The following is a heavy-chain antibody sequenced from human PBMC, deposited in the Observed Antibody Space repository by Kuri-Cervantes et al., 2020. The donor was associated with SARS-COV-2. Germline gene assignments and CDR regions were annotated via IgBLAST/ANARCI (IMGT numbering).Heavy chain of an antibody. J-gene: IGHJ4*02. CDR3: AKAGKKEGYCSSTSCYLDSDY. V-gene: IGHV3-23*01. CDR2: ISGSGGST. D-gene: IGHD2-2*01. Sequence: GESLKISCAASGFTFSSYAMSWVRQAPGKGLEWVSAISGSGGSTYYADSVKGRFTISRDNSKNTLYLQMNSLRAEDTAVYYRAKAGKKEGYCSSTSCYLDSDYWGQGTLVTVSS. CDR1: GFTFSSYA.